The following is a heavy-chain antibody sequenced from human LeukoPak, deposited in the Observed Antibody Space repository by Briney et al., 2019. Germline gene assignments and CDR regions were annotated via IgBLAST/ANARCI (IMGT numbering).Heavy chain of an antibody. Sequence: ASVKVSCKTSGYIFTNYGVSWVRQAPAQGLEWMGWINVYNGHTIYAQEFQGRVTLTTDTSTSTAHMDLRSLRSDDTAVYYCVRDSDHAPDYWGQGTLVTVSS. V-gene: IGHV1-18*01. CDR3: VRDSDHAPDY. CDR2: INVYNGHT. J-gene: IGHJ4*02. D-gene: IGHD3-10*01. CDR1: GYIFTNYG.